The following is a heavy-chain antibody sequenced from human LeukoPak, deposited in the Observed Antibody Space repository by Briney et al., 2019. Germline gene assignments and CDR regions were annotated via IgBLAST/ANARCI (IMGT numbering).Heavy chain of an antibody. D-gene: IGHD2-21*02. J-gene: IGHJ5*02. Sequence: SVKVSCKASGFTFTSSAMQWVRQARGQRLEWIGWIVVGSGNTNYAQKFQERVTITRDMSTSTAYMELSSLRSEDTAVYYCAAVVSAYCGGDCYKEAIDPWGQGTLVTVSS. V-gene: IGHV1-58*02. CDR1: GFTFTSSA. CDR3: AAVVSAYCGGDCYKEAIDP. CDR2: IVVGSGNT.